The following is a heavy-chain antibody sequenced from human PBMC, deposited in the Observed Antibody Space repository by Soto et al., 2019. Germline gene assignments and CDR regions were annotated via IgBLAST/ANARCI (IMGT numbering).Heavy chain of an antibody. CDR1: GFTFSSYG. Sequence: GGSLRLSCVASGFTFSSYGMHWVRQAPGKGLEWVASIWYDGSNKYYADSVKGRFTISRDNSRNTVYLQMNSLRAEDTAVYYCARSGHFFGSGSYPIDYWGQGT. D-gene: IGHD3-10*01. V-gene: IGHV3-33*01. J-gene: IGHJ4*02. CDR2: IWYDGSNK. CDR3: ARSGHFFGSGSYPIDY.